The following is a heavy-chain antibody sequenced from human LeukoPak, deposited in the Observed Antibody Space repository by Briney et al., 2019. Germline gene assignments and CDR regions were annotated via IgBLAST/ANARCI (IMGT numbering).Heavy chain of an antibody. CDR2: ISSSSSTI. J-gene: IGHJ4*02. CDR3: AREGPYCSGGICYRKYFFDY. CDR1: GFTFSSYS. V-gene: IGHV3-48*01. Sequence: GGSLRLSCAASGFTFSSYSMNWVRQAPGKGLEWVSYISSSSSTIYYADSVKGRFTISRDNSKNTLYLQMNSLRAEDTAVYYCAREGPYCSGGICYRKYFFDYWGQGTLVTVSS. D-gene: IGHD2-15*01.